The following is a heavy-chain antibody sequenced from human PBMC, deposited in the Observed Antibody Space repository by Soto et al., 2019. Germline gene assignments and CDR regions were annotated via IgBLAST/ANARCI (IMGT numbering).Heavy chain of an antibody. Sequence: GSLRLSCIASGFTFRNYSMAGVRQAPGGDLEWVSAIGTSGTPTLYADSVKSRFSISRDDSRNTVSLQMNSLGVEDTATYYCTRILWSSRRDALDNWRQGTTVPVCS. CDR1: GFTFRNYS. V-gene: IGHV3-23*01. CDR3: TRILWSSRRDALDN. CDR2: IGTSGTPT. D-gene: IGHD2-21*01. J-gene: IGHJ6*02.